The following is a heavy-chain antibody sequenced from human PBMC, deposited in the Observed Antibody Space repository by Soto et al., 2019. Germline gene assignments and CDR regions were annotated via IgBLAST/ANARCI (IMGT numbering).Heavy chain of an antibody. CDR2: IYYSGST. Sequence: QVQLQESGPGLVKPSQTLSLTCTVSGGSISSGDYYWSWIRQPPGKGLEWIGYIYYSGSTYYNPSLKSRVTISVDTSKNQFSLKLSSVTAADTAVYYCARDRGSGGSCSPGPGGDCPGYFDYWGQGTLVTVSS. CDR1: GGSISSGDYY. V-gene: IGHV4-30-4*01. CDR3: ARDRGSGGSCSPGPGGDCPGYFDY. D-gene: IGHD2-15*01. J-gene: IGHJ4*02.